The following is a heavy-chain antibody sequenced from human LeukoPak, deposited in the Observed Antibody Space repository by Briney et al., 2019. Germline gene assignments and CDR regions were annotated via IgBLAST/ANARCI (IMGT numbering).Heavy chain of an antibody. J-gene: IGHJ3*02. CDR3: ARGPHSGSYYPPDAFDI. D-gene: IGHD1-26*01. V-gene: IGHV4-59*01. Sequence: PSETLSLTCTVSGGSISSYYWSWIRQPPGKGLEWIGYIYYSGSTNYNPSLESRVTISVDTSKNQFSLKLSSVTAADTAVYYCARGPHSGSYYPPDAFDIWGQGTMVTVSS. CDR2: IYYSGST. CDR1: GGSISSYY.